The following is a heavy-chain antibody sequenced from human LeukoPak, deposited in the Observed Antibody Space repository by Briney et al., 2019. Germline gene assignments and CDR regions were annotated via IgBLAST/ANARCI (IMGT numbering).Heavy chain of an antibody. CDR3: EREIRYYDSSGFYYTFDY. V-gene: IGHV1-18*01. D-gene: IGHD3-22*01. J-gene: IGHJ4*02. Sequence: ASVKVSCKASGYTFTSYGISWVRQAPGQGLEWMGWISAYNGNTNYAHKLQGRVTMTTDTSTSTAYMELRSLRSDDTAVYYCEREIRYYDSSGFYYTFDYWGQGTLVTVSS. CDR1: GYTFTSYG. CDR2: ISAYNGNT.